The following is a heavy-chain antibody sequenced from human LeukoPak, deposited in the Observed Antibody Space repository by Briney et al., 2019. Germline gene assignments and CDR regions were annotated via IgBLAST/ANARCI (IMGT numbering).Heavy chain of an antibody. Sequence: GGSLRLSCAASGFTFSSYDMHWVRQPTGKGLEWVSTIGTAGDTYYPGSVKGRFTISRENAKNSLYLQMNSLRAGDTAVFYCARSRDGYNLWYFDLWGRGTLVTVSS. CDR1: GFTFSSYD. V-gene: IGHV3-13*01. J-gene: IGHJ2*01. D-gene: IGHD5-24*01. CDR2: IGTAGDT. CDR3: ARSRDGYNLWYFDL.